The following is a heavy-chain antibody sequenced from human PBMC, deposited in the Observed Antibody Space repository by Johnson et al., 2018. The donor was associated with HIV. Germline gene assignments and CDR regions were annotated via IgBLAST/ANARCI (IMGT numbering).Heavy chain of an antibody. CDR2: ISYDGSNK. D-gene: IGHD3-22*01. CDR1: GFTFSSYA. J-gene: IGHJ3*02. CDR3: ARDQRITMMANTRDAFDI. Sequence: QVQLVESGGGVVQPGRSLRLSCAASGFTFSSYAMHWVRQAPGKGLEWVAVISYDGSNKYYADSVKGRFTISRDNSKNTLYLQMNSLRAEDTAVYYCARDQRITMMANTRDAFDIWGQGTMVTVSS. V-gene: IGHV3-30-3*01.